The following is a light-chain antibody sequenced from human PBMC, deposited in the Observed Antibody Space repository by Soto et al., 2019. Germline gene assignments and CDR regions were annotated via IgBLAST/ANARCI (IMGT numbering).Light chain of an antibody. Sequence: ETMMTQSPDTLSVSLGERDTLSCRASQSLRSSLAWYQQKPGQAPRLLIYDASTRATGIPARFSGSGSGTDFTLTISRLEPEDFALYYCQQYGSSPWAFGQGTKVDI. V-gene: IGKV3-20*01. CDR3: QQYGSSPWA. CDR1: QSLRSS. CDR2: DAS. J-gene: IGKJ1*01.